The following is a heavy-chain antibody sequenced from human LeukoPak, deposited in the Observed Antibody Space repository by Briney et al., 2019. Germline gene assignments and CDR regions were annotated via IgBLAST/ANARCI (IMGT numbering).Heavy chain of an antibody. CDR1: GGSISSSSYY. Sequence: SETLSLTCTVSGGSISSSSYYWGWIRQPPGKGLERIGSIYYSGSTYYNPSLKSRVTISVDTSKNQFSLKLSSVTAADTAVYYCARDAHCTGVSCYSPYNWFDPRGQGTLVTVSS. J-gene: IGHJ5*02. V-gene: IGHV4-39*02. CDR3: ARDAHCTGVSCYSPYNWFDP. CDR2: IYYSGST. D-gene: IGHD2-15*01.